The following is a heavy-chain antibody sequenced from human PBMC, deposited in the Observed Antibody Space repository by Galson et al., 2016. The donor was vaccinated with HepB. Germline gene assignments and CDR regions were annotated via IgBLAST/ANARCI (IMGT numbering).Heavy chain of an antibody. CDR3: ARGRGRQDY. J-gene: IGHJ4*02. Sequence: SLRLSCAASGFTFSTYSMIWVRQAPGKGLEWVSFISTSGSAIYYADSVKGRFTISRDNAKSSLFLQMNSLRAEDTAVYYCARGRGRQDYWGQGTLVTVSS. CDR2: ISTSGSAI. V-gene: IGHV3-48*01. CDR1: GFTFSTYS.